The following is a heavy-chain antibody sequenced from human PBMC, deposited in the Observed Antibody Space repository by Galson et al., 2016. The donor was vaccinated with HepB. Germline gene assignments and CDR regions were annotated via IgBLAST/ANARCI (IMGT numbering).Heavy chain of an antibody. CDR3: ARDKYSAWLRGMEV. D-gene: IGHD3-22*01. CDR1: GGSISTYY. V-gene: IGHV4-59*12. J-gene: IGHJ6*02. Sequence: SETLSLTCSVSGGSISTYYWSWLRQPPGKGLEWIGEVFHSGITNYSPSLKNRVTISVDKSKDQFSLQLSSVTAADTAMYYCARDKYSAWLRGMEVWGQGTTVTVSS. CDR2: VFHSGIT.